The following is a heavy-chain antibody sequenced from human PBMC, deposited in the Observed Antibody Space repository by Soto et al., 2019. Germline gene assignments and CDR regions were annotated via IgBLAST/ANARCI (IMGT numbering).Heavy chain of an antibody. CDR2: IYYSGST. CDR1: GGSISSGDYY. Sequence: PSETLSLTCTVSGGSISSGDYYLSWIRQPPGKGLEWIGYIYYSGSTYYNPSLKSRVTISVDTSKNQFSLKLSSVTAADTAVYYCARDNILGILYGGMDVWGQGTTVTVSS. D-gene: IGHD3-3*01. CDR3: ARDNILGILYGGMDV. J-gene: IGHJ6*02. V-gene: IGHV4-30-4*01.